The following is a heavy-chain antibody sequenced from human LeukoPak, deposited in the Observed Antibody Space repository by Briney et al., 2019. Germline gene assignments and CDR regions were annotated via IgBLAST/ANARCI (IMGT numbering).Heavy chain of an antibody. CDR1: GGSISSGDYY. J-gene: IGHJ4*02. CDR2: IYYSGST. D-gene: IGHD6-19*01. CDR3: ARNREYSSGWYPY. Sequence: SETLSLTCTVSGGSISSGDYYWSWIRQPPGKGLEWIGYIYYSGSTYYNPSLKSRVTISVDTSKNQFSLKLSSVTAADTAVYYCARNREYSSGWYPYWGQGTLVTVSS. V-gene: IGHV4-30-4*01.